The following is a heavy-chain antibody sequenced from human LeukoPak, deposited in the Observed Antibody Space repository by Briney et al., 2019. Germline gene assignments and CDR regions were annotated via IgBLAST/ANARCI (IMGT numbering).Heavy chain of an antibody. Sequence: GGSLRLSCAASGFTFSSYAMSWVRQAPGKGLEWVSVISGSGGSTYYADSVKGRFTISRDNSKNTLYLQMNSLGAEDTAVYYRAKDRDDFWSGYFDYWGQGTLVTVSS. CDR2: ISGSGGST. V-gene: IGHV3-23*01. D-gene: IGHD3-3*01. CDR1: GFTFSSYA. J-gene: IGHJ4*02. CDR3: AKDRDDFWSGYFDY.